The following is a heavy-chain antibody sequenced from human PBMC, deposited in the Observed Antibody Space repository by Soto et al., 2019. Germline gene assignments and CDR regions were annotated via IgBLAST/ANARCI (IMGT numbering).Heavy chain of an antibody. CDR3: ARGFPGTTGWFDH. J-gene: IGHJ5*02. CDR2: ISYDGSNK. Sequence: QVQLVESGGGVVQPGRSLRLSCAASGFTFSSYAMQWVRQAPGTGLEWVAVISYDGSNKYYADSVKGRFTISRDNSKNTLYLQMNSLRAEDTAVYYCARGFPGTTGWFDHWGQGALFIVSS. D-gene: IGHD1-7*01. CDR1: GFTFSSYA. V-gene: IGHV3-30-3*01.